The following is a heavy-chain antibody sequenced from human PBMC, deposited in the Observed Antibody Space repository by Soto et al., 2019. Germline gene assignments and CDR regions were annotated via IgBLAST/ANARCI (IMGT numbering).Heavy chain of an antibody. Sequence: PSETLSLTCTVSGGSIISYYWSWILQPPWKGLEWIGYIYYDGSTYYSPSLKSRVTMSAATSKNQFSLKLNSVPAADTAVYYCARVSGAYQPFDSWGQGTLVTVSS. CDR1: GGSIISYY. D-gene: IGHD1-26*01. J-gene: IGHJ4*02. CDR3: ARVSGAYQPFDS. V-gene: IGHV4-59*01. CDR2: IYYDGST.